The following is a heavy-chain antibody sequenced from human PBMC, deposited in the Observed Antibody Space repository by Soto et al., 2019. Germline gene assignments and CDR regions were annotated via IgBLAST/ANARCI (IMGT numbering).Heavy chain of an antibody. CDR1: GYTFTSYG. V-gene: IGHV1-18*01. D-gene: IGHD6-13*01. Sequence: GASVKVSCKASGYTFTSYGISWVRQAPGQGLEWMGWISAYNGNTNYAQKLQGRVTMTTDTSTSTAYMELRSLRSDDTAVYYYASVVPLPSIAVAGTWFDLWGQGTMGTVSS. J-gene: IGHJ5*02. CDR2: ISAYNGNT. CDR3: ASVVPLPSIAVAGTWFDL.